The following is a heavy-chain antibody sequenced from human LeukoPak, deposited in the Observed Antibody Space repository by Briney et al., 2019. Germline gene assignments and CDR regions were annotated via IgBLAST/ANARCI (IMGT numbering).Heavy chain of an antibody. D-gene: IGHD2-2*01. V-gene: IGHV4-59*08. CDR1: GGSISSYY. CDR2: IYYSGST. J-gene: IGHJ5*02. CDR3: ARQARDCSSTSCLNWFDP. Sequence: SETLSLTCTVSGGSISSYYWSWIRQPPGKGLEWIGYIYYSGSTNYNPSLKSRVTISVDTSKNQFSLKLSSVTAADTAVYYCARQARDCSSTSCLNWFDPWGQGTLVTVSS.